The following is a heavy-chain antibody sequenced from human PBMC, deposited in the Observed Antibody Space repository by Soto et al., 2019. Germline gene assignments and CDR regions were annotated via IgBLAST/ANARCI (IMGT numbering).Heavy chain of an antibody. Sequence: GGSLRLSCAAAGFTFSSYGMSWVRQAPGKGLEWVSAVSGSGGSVYYADSVRGRFTISRDNSKNTLYLQVNSLRAEDTAIYYCAKGSVVGADYSYGMGVWGQGTTVTVSS. CDR2: VSGSGGSV. CDR3: AKGSVVGADYSYGMGV. V-gene: IGHV3-23*01. J-gene: IGHJ6*02. D-gene: IGHD2-2*01. CDR1: GFTFSSYG.